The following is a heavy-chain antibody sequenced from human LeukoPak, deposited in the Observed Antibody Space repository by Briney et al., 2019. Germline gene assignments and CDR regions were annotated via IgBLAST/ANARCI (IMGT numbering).Heavy chain of an antibody. CDR2: IYHSGST. V-gene: IGHV4-38-2*02. J-gene: IGHJ4*02. D-gene: IGHD3-10*01. CDR3: ARDLRGNFDY. Sequence: SETLSLTCTVSGYSISSGYYWGWIRQPPGKGLEWIGSIYHSGSTYYNPSLKSRVTISVDTSKNRFSLKLSSVTAADTAVYYCARDLRGNFDYWGQGTLVTVSS. CDR1: GYSISSGYY.